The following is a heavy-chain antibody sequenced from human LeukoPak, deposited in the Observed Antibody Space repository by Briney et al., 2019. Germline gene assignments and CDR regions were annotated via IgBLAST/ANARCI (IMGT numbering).Heavy chain of an antibody. Sequence: SETLSLTCTVSGGSISSSGYYWSWIRQPPGKGLEWIGYIYHSGSTYYNPSLKSRVTISVDRSKNQFSLKLSSVTAADTAVYYCARSPRIAVAGTFDDYWGQGTLVTVSS. V-gene: IGHV4-30-2*01. CDR2: IYHSGST. CDR3: ARSPRIAVAGTFDDY. D-gene: IGHD6-19*01. J-gene: IGHJ4*02. CDR1: GGSISSSGYY.